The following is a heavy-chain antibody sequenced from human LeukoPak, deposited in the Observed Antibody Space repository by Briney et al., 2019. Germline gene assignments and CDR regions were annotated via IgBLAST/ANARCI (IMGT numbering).Heavy chain of an antibody. CDR1: GGSISSYY. D-gene: IGHD3-16*01. Sequence: SETLSLTCTVSGGSISSYYWSWIRQPPGKGLEWIGYIYYSGSTNYNPSLKSRVTISVGTSKNQFSLKLSSVTAADTAVYYCAAGGFSYYFDYWGQGTLVTVSS. V-gene: IGHV4-59*08. CDR3: AAGGFSYYFDY. J-gene: IGHJ4*02. CDR2: IYYSGST.